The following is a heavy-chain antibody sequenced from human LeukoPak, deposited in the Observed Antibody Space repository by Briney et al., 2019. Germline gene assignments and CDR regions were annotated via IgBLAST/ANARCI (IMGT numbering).Heavy chain of an antibody. CDR3: AQRAQLPKRHFDY. J-gene: IGHJ4*02. CDR2: ITDSGGAT. Sequence: GGSLRLSCAASGFTFSIYAMSWVRQAPGKGLEWVSTITDSGGATYHADSVKGRFIISRDNSKNTLYLQMNSLRAEDTAVYYCAQRAQLPKRHFDYWGQGTLVTVSS. V-gene: IGHV3-23*01. D-gene: IGHD2-2*01. CDR1: GFTFSIYA.